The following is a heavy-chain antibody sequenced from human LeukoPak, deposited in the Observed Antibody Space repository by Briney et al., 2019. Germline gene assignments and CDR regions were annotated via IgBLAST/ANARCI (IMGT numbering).Heavy chain of an antibody. CDR2: ISAYNGNT. CDR3: ASVGEIAGAARPFDY. J-gene: IGHJ4*02. V-gene: IGHV1-18*01. D-gene: IGHD6-6*01. Sequence: GASVKVSCNPSGYIFTSYGIIWVRQAPGQGLEWMGWISAYNGNTNYAQKLQGRVTMTTDTSTITAYMELRSLRSDDTAVYYCASVGEIAGAARPFDYWGQGTLVTVSS. CDR1: GYIFTSYG.